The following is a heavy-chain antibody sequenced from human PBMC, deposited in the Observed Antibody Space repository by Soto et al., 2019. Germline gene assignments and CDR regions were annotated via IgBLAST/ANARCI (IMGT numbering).Heavy chain of an antibody. J-gene: IGHJ4*02. V-gene: IGHV4-30-4*01. Sequence: SETLSLTCTVSGDSISSGDYYWSWIRQPPGKGLEWIGCIYYSGNTYYNPSLKSRVTISVDRSKNQFSLKLSSVTAADTAVYYCARGPPFHWGQGTLVTVSS. CDR3: ARGPPFH. CDR2: IYYSGNT. CDR1: GDSISSGDYY. D-gene: IGHD3-16*01.